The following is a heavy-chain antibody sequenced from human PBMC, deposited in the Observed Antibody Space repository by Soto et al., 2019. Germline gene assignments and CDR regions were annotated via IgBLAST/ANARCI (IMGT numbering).Heavy chain of an antibody. CDR3: AAGDLVTAKQYYFDY. V-gene: IGHV1-58*01. Sequence: VASVKVSCKASGFTFTNSAVQWVRQARGQRLEWIGWIVVGSGNTNYAQKFQERVTITRDMSTSTAYMEPSSLRSEDTAVYYCAAGDLVTAKQYYFDYWGQGTLVTVSS. J-gene: IGHJ4*02. CDR1: GFTFTNSA. D-gene: IGHD2-21*02. CDR2: IVVGSGNT.